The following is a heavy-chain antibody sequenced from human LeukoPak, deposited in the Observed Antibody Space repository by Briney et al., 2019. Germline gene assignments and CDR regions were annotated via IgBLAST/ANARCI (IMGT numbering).Heavy chain of an antibody. V-gene: IGHV4-34*01. Sequence: SETLSLTCAVYGGSFSGYYWSWIRQPPGKGLEWIGEINHSGSTNYNPSLKSRVTISVDTSNNHFSLKLTSVTAADTAVYYCARLDISTTWYAFDCWGQGTLVTVSS. CDR3: ARLDISTTWYAFDC. D-gene: IGHD5-12*01. J-gene: IGHJ4*02. CDR2: INHSGST. CDR1: GGSFSGYY.